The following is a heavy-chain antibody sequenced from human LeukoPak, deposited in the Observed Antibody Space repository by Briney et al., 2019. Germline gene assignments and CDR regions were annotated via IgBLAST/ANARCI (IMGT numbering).Heavy chain of an antibody. V-gene: IGHV1-2*02. D-gene: IGHD6-13*01. J-gene: IGHJ6*02. CDR2: INPNSGGT. Sequence: ASVKVSCKASGYTFTGYYMQWVRQAPGQGLEWMGWINPNSGGTNYAQKFQGRVIMTRDTSISTAYMELSSLRSEDTAVYYCARDQVAAAGTNYYYGMDVWGQGTTVTVSS. CDR1: GYTFTGYY. CDR3: ARDQVAAAGTNYYYGMDV.